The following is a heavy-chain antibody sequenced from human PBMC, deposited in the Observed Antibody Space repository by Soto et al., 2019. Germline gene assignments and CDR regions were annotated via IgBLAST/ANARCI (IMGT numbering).Heavy chain of an antibody. Sequence: QVQLVQSGAEVKKPGASVKVSCKASGYTFTSYGISWVRQAPGQGLEWMGWISAYNGNTNYAQKLQGRVTMTTDTSTRKGYMELRRLRSYDTAVYYCARGNDGSGSYFHYYYHLDVWGKGTTVTVSS. CDR2: ISAYNGNT. J-gene: IGHJ6*03. D-gene: IGHD3-10*01. CDR3: ARGNDGSGSYFHYYYHLDV. CDR1: GYTFTSYG. V-gene: IGHV1-18*01.